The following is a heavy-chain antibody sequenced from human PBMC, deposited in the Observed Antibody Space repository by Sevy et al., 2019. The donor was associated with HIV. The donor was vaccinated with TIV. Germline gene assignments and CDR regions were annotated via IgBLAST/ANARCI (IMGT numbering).Heavy chain of an antibody. J-gene: IGHJ4*02. CDR3: ARSAGNWDYFDY. D-gene: IGHD7-27*01. Sequence: GGSLRLSCAASGFSFSDYYVSWIRQAPGKGLEWVSYISGISTYTNYENSVKGRLTISRDNARNSMYLQLNSLRAEDTAVYYCARSAGNWDYFDYWGQGTLVTVSS. CDR1: GFSFSDYY. CDR2: ISGISTYT. V-gene: IGHV3-11*03.